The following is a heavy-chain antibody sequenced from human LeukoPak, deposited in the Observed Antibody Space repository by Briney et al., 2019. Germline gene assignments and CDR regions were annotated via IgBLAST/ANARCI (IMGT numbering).Heavy chain of an antibody. D-gene: IGHD6-19*01. Sequence: QAGGSLRLSCAASGFTFSSYAMSWVRQAPGKGLEWVSTFSGGAVGTYYADSVKGRFTISRDNSKNTLYLQMNSLRAEDTAVYYCAKAAVAGTGYFDCWGQGTLVTVSS. V-gene: IGHV3-23*01. CDR3: AKAAVAGTGYFDC. CDR2: FSGGAVGT. J-gene: IGHJ4*02. CDR1: GFTFSSYA.